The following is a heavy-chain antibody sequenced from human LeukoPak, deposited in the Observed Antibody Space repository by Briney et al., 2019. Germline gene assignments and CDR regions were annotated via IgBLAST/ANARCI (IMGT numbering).Heavy chain of an antibody. V-gene: IGHV5-51*01. J-gene: IGHJ4*02. CDR3: ARHAPLVRGVIYYFDH. CDR1: GYSFTSYW. D-gene: IGHD3-10*01. Sequence: GESLKISCKGSGYSFTSYWIGWVRQMPGKGLEWMGIIYPGESDTRYSQSFQGQVTISADKSISTAYLQWSSLKASDTAMYYCARHAPLVRGVIYYFDHWGQGTLVTVSS. CDR2: IYPGESDT.